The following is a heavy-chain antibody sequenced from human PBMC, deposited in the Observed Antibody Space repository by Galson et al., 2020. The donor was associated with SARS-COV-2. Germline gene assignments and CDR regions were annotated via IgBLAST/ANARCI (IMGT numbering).Heavy chain of an antibody. J-gene: IGHJ6*02. D-gene: IGHD3-22*01. CDR3: ARGSYHYDSSGSYGIDV. CDR1: GFTFSSYA. CDR2: ISYDGSNK. V-gene: IGHV3-30-3*01. Sequence: TGGSLRLSCAASGFTFSSYAMHWVRQAPGKGLEWVAVISYDGSNKYYADSVKGRFTISRDNSKNTLYLQMNSLRAEDTAVYYCARGSYHYDSSGSYGIDVWGQGTTVTVSS.